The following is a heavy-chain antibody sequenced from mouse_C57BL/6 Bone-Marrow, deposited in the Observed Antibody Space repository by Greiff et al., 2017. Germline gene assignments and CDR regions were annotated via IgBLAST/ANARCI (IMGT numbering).Heavy chain of an antibody. Sequence: VQLKQSGPVLVKPGASVKMSCKASGYTFTDYYMNWVKQSHGKSLEWIGVINPYNGGTSYNQKFKGKATLTVDKSSSTAYMELNSLTSEDSAVYYCAREDYGNYVGAMDYWGQGTSGTVSS. D-gene: IGHD2-1*01. CDR1: GYTFTDYY. J-gene: IGHJ4*01. V-gene: IGHV1-19*01. CDR2: INPYNGGT. CDR3: AREDYGNYVGAMDY.